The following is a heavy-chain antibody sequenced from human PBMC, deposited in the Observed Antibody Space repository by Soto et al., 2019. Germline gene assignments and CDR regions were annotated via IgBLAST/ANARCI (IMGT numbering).Heavy chain of an antibody. CDR2: IKSDAYGGAI. Sequence: EVQLVESGGGLVKPGGSIRLSCAASGFTFSNAWMSWVRRAPGKGLEWVGRIKSDAYGGAIDYAAPVKGRFTISRDDSTNTPFLQMNNLKAEDTAVYSCTTTNCRLEPPTNDFWGQGTPVIVSS. D-gene: IGHD7-27*01. V-gene: IGHV3-15*01. CDR1: GFTFSNAW. J-gene: IGHJ4*02. CDR3: TTTNCRLEPPTNDF.